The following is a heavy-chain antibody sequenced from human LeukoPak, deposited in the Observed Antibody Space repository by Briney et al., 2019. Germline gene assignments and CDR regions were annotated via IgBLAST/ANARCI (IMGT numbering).Heavy chain of an antibody. D-gene: IGHD3-9*01. J-gene: IGHJ4*02. V-gene: IGHV1-69*04. Sequence: ASVKVSCKASGGTFSSYAISWVRQAPGQGLEWMGRIIPILGIANYAQKFQGRVTITADKSTSTAYMELSSLRSEDTAVYYCARNYDILTGSDYWGQGTLVTVSS. CDR1: GGTFSSYA. CDR2: IIPILGIA. CDR3: ARNYDILTGSDY.